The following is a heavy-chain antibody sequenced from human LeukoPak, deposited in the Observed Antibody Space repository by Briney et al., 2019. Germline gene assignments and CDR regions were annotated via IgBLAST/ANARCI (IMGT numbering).Heavy chain of an antibody. J-gene: IGHJ2*01. Sequence: PGGSLRLSCAASGFTFDDYAMHWVRQAPGKGLEWVSGISWNSGSIGYADSVKGRFTISSDNAKNSLYLQMNSLRAEDTALYYCAKDSGAVAGTVNWCFDLWGRGTLVTVSS. V-gene: IGHV3-9*01. CDR2: ISWNSGSI. CDR3: AKDSGAVAGTVNWCFDL. CDR1: GFTFDDYA. D-gene: IGHD6-19*01.